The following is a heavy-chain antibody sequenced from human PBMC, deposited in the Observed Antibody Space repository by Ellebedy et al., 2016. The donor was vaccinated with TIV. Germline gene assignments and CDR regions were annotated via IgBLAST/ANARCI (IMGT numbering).Heavy chain of an antibody. D-gene: IGHD5-18*01. Sequence: GKSLKISCAASGFTFSSYWMSWVRQAPGKGLEWVANIKQDGSEKYYVDSVKGRFTISRDNAKNSLYLQMNSLRAEDTAVYYCARDGYTAMVTNFDYWGQGTLVTVSS. CDR3: ARDGYTAMVTNFDY. CDR2: IKQDGSEK. V-gene: IGHV3-7*03. CDR1: GFTFSSYW. J-gene: IGHJ4*02.